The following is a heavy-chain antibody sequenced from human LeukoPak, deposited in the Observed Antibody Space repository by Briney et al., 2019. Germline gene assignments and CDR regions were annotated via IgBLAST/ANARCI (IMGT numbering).Heavy chain of an antibody. CDR2: ISSSSSYI. Sequence: GGSLRLSCAASGFTFSSYSMNWVRQAPGKGLEWVSSISSSSSYIYYADSVKGRFTISRDNAKNSLYLQMNSLRAEDTAVYFCAKASVAIPQYCNSWGQGTLVTVSS. CDR3: AKASVAIPQYCNS. D-gene: IGHD2-2*02. CDR1: GFTFSSYS. V-gene: IGHV3-21*01. J-gene: IGHJ5*02.